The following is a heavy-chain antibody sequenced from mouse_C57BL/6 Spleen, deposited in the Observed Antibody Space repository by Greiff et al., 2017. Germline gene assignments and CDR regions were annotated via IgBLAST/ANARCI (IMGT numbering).Heavy chain of an antibody. CDR1: GYAFSSSW. Sequence: VQLVESGPELVKPGASVKISCKASGYAFSSSWMNWVKQRPGKGLEWIGRIYPGDGDTNYNGKFKGKATLTADKSSSTAYMQLSSLTSEDSEVYFCASSDDYDVAYWGQGTLVTVSA. J-gene: IGHJ3*01. D-gene: IGHD2-4*01. CDR3: ASSDDYDVAY. CDR2: IYPGDGDT. V-gene: IGHV1-82*01.